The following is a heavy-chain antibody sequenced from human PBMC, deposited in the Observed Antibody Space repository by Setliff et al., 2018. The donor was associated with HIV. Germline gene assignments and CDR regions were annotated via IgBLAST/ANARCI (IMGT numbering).Heavy chain of an antibody. CDR1: GGSISSHY. V-gene: IGHV4-59*11. Sequence: SETLSLTCTVSGGSISSHYWSWIRRSPGNGLEWIGYVYHSGTGTIRYNPSLKSRVTISVDTSKSQFSLKLNSMTAADTAVYYCARGGYYYDSGSSFDSWGQGTLVTVSS. J-gene: IGHJ4*02. CDR3: ARGGYYYDSGSSFDS. D-gene: IGHD3-10*01. CDR2: VYHSGTGTI.